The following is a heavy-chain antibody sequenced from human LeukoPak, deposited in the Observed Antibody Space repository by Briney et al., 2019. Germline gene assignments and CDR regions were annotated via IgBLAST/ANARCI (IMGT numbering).Heavy chain of an antibody. J-gene: IGHJ4*02. D-gene: IGHD2-15*01. CDR1: GGTFSSYA. Sequence: ASVKVSCKASGGTFSSYAISWVRQAPGQGLEWLGWISVFNGDTNYAQKFQGRVTMTTDTSTSTAYMELRSLRSDDTAVYFCARDPRVYCSGGRCFPPFEYWGQGSLVTVSS. V-gene: IGHV1-18*01. CDR2: ISVFNGDT. CDR3: ARDPRVYCSGGRCFPPFEY.